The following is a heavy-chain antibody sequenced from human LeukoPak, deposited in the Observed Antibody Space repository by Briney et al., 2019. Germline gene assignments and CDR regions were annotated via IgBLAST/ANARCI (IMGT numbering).Heavy chain of an antibody. Sequence: GGSLRLSCAASGFTFSNYAMSWVRQAPGKELEWVSAISGIGGSTYYADSVKDRFTISRDNSKNTLYLQMNSLRAEDTAVYYCAKVPGVYSGSYYFDYWGQGTLVTVSS. CDR1: GFTFSNYA. D-gene: IGHD1-26*01. CDR3: AKVPGVYSGSYYFDY. J-gene: IGHJ4*02. CDR2: ISGIGGST. V-gene: IGHV3-23*01.